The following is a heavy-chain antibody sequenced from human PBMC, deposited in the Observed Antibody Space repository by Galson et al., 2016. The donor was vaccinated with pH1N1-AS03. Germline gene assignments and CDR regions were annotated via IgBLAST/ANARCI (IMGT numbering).Heavy chain of an antibody. CDR2: INTDNGNT. V-gene: IGHV1-3*04. J-gene: IGHJ5*02. CDR3: ARVSAAAGFDP. CDR1: GYTFSSYA. D-gene: IGHD6-13*01. Sequence: SVKVSCKASGYTFSSYAMHWVRQAPGQRLEWMGWINTDNGNTKYSQKFQGRVTITRDTSASTAYMELNSLSSEDTAVYYCARVSAAAGFDPWGQGTLVTVSS.